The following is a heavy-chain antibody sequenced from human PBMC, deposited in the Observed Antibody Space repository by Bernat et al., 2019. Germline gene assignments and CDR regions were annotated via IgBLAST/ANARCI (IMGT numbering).Heavy chain of an antibody. CDR3: AREGDLYFDWSRLYCLDY. CDR1: GFTFSSYW. V-gene: IGHV3-7*01. CDR2: IKPDGSEK. J-gene: IGHJ4*02. D-gene: IGHD3-9*01. Sequence: EVQLVESGGGLVQPGGSLRLSCAASGFTFSSYWMSWVRQAPGKGREWVANIKPDGSEKFYVASLKGRFTISRDNAKNSLYLQMNRLRAEDTAVYYCAREGDLYFDWSRLYCLDYWGQGTLVTVSS.